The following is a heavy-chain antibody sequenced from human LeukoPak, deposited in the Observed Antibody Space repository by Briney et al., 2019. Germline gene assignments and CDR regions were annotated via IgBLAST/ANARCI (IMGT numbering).Heavy chain of an antibody. J-gene: IGHJ4*02. D-gene: IGHD2-21*02. CDR1: GFTFSSYA. V-gene: IGHV3-23*01. Sequence: GGSLRGSCAASGFTFSSYAMSWVRQAPGKGLEWVSAISGSGGSTYYADSVKGRFTISRDNSKNTLYLQMNSLRAEDTAVYYCAKQGPARIPIVVVTAMAHWGQGTLVTVSS. CDR3: AKQGPARIPIVVVTAMAH. CDR2: ISGSGGST.